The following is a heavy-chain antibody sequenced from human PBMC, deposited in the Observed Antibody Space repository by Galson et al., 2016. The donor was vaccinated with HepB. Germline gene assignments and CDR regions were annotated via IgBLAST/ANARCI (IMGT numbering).Heavy chain of an antibody. Sequence: SLRLSCAVSGFTLSTYCMNWVRQAPGKGLEWISYIRTTSSTMYYADSVKGRFTISRDNAKNSLYLQMHSLRAEDTAVYYCARDRVSYTMTGTMVDWGQGTLVTVSS. CDR2: IRTTSSTM. CDR3: ARDRVSYTMTGTMVD. CDR1: GFTLSTYC. V-gene: IGHV3-48*04. J-gene: IGHJ4*02. D-gene: IGHD1-1*01.